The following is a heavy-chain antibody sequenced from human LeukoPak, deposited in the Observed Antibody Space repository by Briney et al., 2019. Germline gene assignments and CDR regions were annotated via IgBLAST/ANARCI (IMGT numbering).Heavy chain of an antibody. CDR2: IYYSGIT. Sequence: PSETLSLTCTVSGGSMSGSSYYWGWIRQPPGKGLEWIGSIYYSGITYYNPFLKSRVTISVDTSKNQFSLKLSSVTAADTAVYYCARAPRYYYYCMDVWGKGTTVTVSS. CDR3: ARAPRYYYYCMDV. V-gene: IGHV4-39*01. J-gene: IGHJ6*03. CDR1: GGSMSGSSYY.